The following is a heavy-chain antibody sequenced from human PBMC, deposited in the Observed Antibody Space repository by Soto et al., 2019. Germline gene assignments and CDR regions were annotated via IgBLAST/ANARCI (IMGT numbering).Heavy chain of an antibody. CDR2: ISAYNGNT. Sequence: QVQLVQSGAEVKKPGASVKVSCKASGYTFTSYGISWVRQAPGQGLEWMGWISAYNGNTNYAQKLQGRVTMTTDTSTSPAYMELRSLRSDDTAVYYCARESAGYCSSTSCYVPDYWGQGTLVTVSS. CDR1: GYTFTSYG. CDR3: ARESAGYCSSTSCYVPDY. D-gene: IGHD2-2*01. V-gene: IGHV1-18*01. J-gene: IGHJ4*02.